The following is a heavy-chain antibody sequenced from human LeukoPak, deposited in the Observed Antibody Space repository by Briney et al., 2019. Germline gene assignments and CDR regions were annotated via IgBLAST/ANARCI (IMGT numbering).Heavy chain of an antibody. V-gene: IGHV1-69*06. CDR3: ARGIAPADPFDP. D-gene: IGHD6-13*01. CDR2: IIPIFGTA. J-gene: IGHJ5*02. CDR1: GGTFSSYA. Sequence: SVKVSCKASGGTFSSYAISWVRQAPGQGLEWMGGIIPIFGTANYAQKFQGRVTITADKSTSTAYMELSSLRSEDTAVYYCARGIAPADPFDPWGQGTLVTVSS.